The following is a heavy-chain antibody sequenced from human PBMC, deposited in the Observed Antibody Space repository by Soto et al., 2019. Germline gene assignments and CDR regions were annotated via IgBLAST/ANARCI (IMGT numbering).Heavy chain of an antibody. J-gene: IGHJ4*02. CDR1: GFSFSSYD. CDR2: IDGSGSPT. CDR3: VKNRMTGQADYDF. V-gene: IGHV3-23*01. Sequence: PGGSLRLSCAASGFSFSSYDMSWVRQAPGKGLEWVAGIDGSGSPTYYADSVKGRFTTSRDNSKTTLYLQLSSLRSEDTAVYYCVKNRMTGQADYDFWGQETPVTVSS. D-gene: IGHD3-9*01.